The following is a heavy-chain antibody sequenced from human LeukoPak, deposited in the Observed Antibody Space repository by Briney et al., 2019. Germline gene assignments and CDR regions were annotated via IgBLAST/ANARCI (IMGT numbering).Heavy chain of an antibody. CDR1: GGTFSSYA. Sequence: SVKVSCKASGGTFSSYAISWVRQAPGQGLEWMGRIIPILGIANYAQKFQGRVTITADKSTSTAYMELSSLRSEDTAVYYCALSGDDILEAVLDYWGQGTLVTVSS. D-gene: IGHD3-9*01. V-gene: IGHV1-69*04. CDR3: ALSGDDILEAVLDY. CDR2: IIPILGIA. J-gene: IGHJ4*02.